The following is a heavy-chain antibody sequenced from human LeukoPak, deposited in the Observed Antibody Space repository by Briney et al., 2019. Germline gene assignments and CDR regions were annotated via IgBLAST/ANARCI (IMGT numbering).Heavy chain of an antibody. J-gene: IGHJ6*02. Sequence: PGRSLRLSCAASGFTFDDYAMHWVRQAPGKGLEWVSGFGGDGKTYYAASVKGRFTISRDNFNNMLYLQMNGLRDEDTALYYCAKDLWDRSAMDVWGQGTTVTVSS. CDR3: AKDLWDRSAMDV. V-gene: IGHV3-9*01. D-gene: IGHD1-14*01. CDR1: GFTFDDYA. CDR2: FGGDGKT.